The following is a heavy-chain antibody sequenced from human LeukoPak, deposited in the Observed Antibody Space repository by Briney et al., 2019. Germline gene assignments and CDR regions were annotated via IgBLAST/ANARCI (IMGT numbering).Heavy chain of an antibody. D-gene: IGHD5-18*01. J-gene: IGHJ3*02. CDR3: ARVGSGDTAPRGAFDI. V-gene: IGHV1-69*05. Sequence: SVKVSCKASGGTFSSYAISWVRQAPGQGLEWMGGIIPIFGTANYAQKFQGRVTITTDESTSTAYMELSSLRSEDTAVYYCARVGSGDTAPRGAFDIWGQGTMVTVSS. CDR2: IIPIFGTA. CDR1: GGTFSSYA.